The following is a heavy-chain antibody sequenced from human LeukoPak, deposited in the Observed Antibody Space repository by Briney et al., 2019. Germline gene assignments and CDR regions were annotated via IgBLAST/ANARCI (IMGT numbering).Heavy chain of an antibody. D-gene: IGHD3-22*01. CDR2: INHSGSA. CDR3: ARDEDYYNSSGGGFDP. Sequence: SETLSLTCAVYGGSFSGYYWSWIRQPPGKGLEWIGEINHSGSANLNPSLKSRVTISVDKSKNQFSLKLSSVTAADTAVYYCARDEDYYNSSGGGFDPWGQGTLVTVSS. J-gene: IGHJ5*02. V-gene: IGHV4-34*01. CDR1: GGSFSGYY.